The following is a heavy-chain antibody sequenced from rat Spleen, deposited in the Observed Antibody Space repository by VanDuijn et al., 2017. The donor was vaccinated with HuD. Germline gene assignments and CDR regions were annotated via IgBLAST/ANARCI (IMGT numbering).Heavy chain of an antibody. CDR1: GFTFNDYW. CDR2: ISHSGGNT. J-gene: IGHJ2*01. V-gene: IGHV5-25*01. CDR3: ASHYYSSLGFDY. Sequence: EVQLVESGGGLVQPGRSLKLSCAASGFTFNDYWMAWVRQAPGKGLEWVASISHSGGNTYYPDSVKGRFSISRDNARGILYLQMDSLRSEDTATYYCASHYYSSLGFDYWGQGVMVTVSS. D-gene: IGHD1-2*01.